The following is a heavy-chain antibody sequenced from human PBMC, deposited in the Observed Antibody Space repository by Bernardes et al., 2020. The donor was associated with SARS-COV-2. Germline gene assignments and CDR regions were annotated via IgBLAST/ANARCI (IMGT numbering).Heavy chain of an antibody. CDR2: FYYSGHT. CDR3: ARNRWEWERHIPGLTWFDP. CDR1: GDSITSSSYY. V-gene: IGHV4-39*01. J-gene: IGHJ5*02. Sequence: SETLSLTCTVSGDSITSSSYYWGWLLQSPGKGLEWIGSFYYSGHTYYNPSLKSRVTISVDTSQNQFSLKLDSVTAADPAVYYCARNRWEWERHIPGLTWFDPWGQGTLVTVSS. D-gene: IGHD1-26*01.